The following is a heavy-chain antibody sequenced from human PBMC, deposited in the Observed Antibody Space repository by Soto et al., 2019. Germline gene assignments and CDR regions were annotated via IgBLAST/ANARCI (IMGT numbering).Heavy chain of an antibody. J-gene: IGHJ4*02. CDR3: ARVGQGRYYFDY. CDR2: INGDGSTT. Sequence: EVHLVESGGGSVQPGGSLKLSCAGSGFAFSSYWIHWVRQVPGKGLVWVSRINGDGSTTSYADSVRGRFTISRDNAKDRLYLQMNSLRAEHTALYYCARVGQGRYYFDYWGQGTLVTVSS. CDR1: GFAFSSYW. V-gene: IGHV3-74*01.